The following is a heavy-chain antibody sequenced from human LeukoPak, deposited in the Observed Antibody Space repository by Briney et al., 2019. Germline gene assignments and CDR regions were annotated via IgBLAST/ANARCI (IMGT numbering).Heavy chain of an antibody. J-gene: IGHJ4*02. CDR3: AKEELDCSSTSCYTLFFDY. D-gene: IGHD2-2*02. CDR1: GFTFSSYA. CDR2: ISGSGGST. V-gene: IGHV3-23*01. Sequence: GGSLRLSCAASGFTFSSYAMSWVSQAPGKGLEWVSAISGSGGSTYYADSVKGRFTISRDNSKNTLYLQMNSLRAEDTAVYYCAKEELDCSSTSCYTLFFDYWGQGTLVTVSS.